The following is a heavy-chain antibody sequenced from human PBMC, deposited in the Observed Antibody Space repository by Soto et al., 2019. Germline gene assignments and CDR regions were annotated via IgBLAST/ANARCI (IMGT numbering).Heavy chain of an antibody. CDR3: AADGIAEAGDYYGMDV. CDR2: INWNGGST. CDR1: GFTFDDYG. V-gene: IGHV3-20*04. Sequence: PGGSLRLSCAASGFTFDDYGMSWVRQAPGKGLEWVSGINWNGGSTGYADSVKGRFTISRDNAKNSLYLQMNSLRAEDTALYYCAADGIAEAGDYYGMDVWGQGTTVTVSS. D-gene: IGHD6-13*01. J-gene: IGHJ6*02.